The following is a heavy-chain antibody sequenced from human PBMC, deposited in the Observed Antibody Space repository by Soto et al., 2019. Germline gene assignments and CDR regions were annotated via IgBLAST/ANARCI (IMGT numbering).Heavy chain of an antibody. V-gene: IGHV4-59*01. Sequence: QVQLQESGPGLVKPSETLSLTCTVSGGSISSYYWSWIRQPPGKGLEWIGYSYYSGSTNYNPSLKSRVTMSLDTSKNQFSLKLSSVTAADTAVYYCAISTVVNPINFDYWGQGTLVTVSS. CDR1: GGSISSYY. CDR3: AISTVVNPINFDY. CDR2: SYYSGST. D-gene: IGHD4-17*01. J-gene: IGHJ4*02.